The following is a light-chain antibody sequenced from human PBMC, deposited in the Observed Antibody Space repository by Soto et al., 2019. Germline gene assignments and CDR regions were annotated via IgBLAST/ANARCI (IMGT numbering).Light chain of an antibody. CDR3: SSYTSSRTLYV. CDR2: DVS. J-gene: IGLJ1*01. V-gene: IGLV2-14*01. CDR1: SSDVGGYNY. Sequence: QSALTQPASVSGSPGQSITISCTGTSSDVGGYNYVSWYQQHPGKAPKLMIYDVSNRPSGVSNRFSGSKSGNTASLTISGLQAEDEADYYCSSYTSSRTLYVLGTGTKVTVL.